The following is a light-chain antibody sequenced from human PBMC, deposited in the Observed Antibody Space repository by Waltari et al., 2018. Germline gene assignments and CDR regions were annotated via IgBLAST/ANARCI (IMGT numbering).Light chain of an antibody. V-gene: IGLV3-25*03. CDR1: TLPKQC. CDR3: HAADNIGTYVL. CDR2: KDS. J-gene: IGLJ3*02. Sequence: TCSGDTLPKQCADWYQPQPGQAPVLVIYKDSERPSGIPERFSSSSSRTTVTLTISGVQAEAETDYDSHAADNIGTYVLFDGGARVTAL.